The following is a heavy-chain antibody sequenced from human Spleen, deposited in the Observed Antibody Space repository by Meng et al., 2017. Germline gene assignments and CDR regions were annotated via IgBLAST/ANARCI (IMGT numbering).Heavy chain of an antibody. Sequence: QPQLQESGPGLVKPSEALSLTCSVSGGSISTSGYYWGWIRQPPGKGLEWIGSIGHSGTTYYTPSLRRRVTVSIDTSKSQFSLKLTSVTAADTAVYFCVRSSAWVRTGFDPWGQGTLVTVSS. D-gene: IGHD3-22*01. CDR1: GGSISTSGYY. J-gene: IGHJ5*02. CDR3: VRSSAWVRTGFDP. CDR2: IGHSGTT. V-gene: IGHV4-39*01.